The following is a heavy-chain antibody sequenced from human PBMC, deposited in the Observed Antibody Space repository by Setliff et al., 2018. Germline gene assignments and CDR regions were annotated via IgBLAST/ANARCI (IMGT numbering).Heavy chain of an antibody. D-gene: IGHD2-2*01. V-gene: IGHV1-18*01. J-gene: IGHJ3*02. CDR2: ISXXXXXX. CDR3: ARVLFHCSSTSCYLDAFAI. CDR1: GYTFISYG. Sequence: ASVKVSCKASGYTFISYGISWVRQAPGQGLEWMGWISXXXXXXXXXXXXXGRVXXXTDTSTSTAYMELRSLRSDDTAVYYCARVLFHCSSTSCYLDAFAIWGQGTMVTVSS.